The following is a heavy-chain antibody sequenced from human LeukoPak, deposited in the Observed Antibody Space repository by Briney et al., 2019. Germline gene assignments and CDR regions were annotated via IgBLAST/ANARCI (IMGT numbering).Heavy chain of an antibody. CDR1: GYTFTSYG. CDR2: ISAYNVNT. V-gene: IGHV1-18*01. J-gene: IGHJ4*02. CDR3: ARDVFSDSSGYYSHFFDY. Sequence: GASVKVSCKASGYTFTSYGISWVRQAPGQGLEWMGWISAYNVNTDYAQKLQGRVTMTTDTSTSTAYMELRSLRSDDTAVHFCARDVFSDSSGYYSHFFDYWGQGTLVTVSS. D-gene: IGHD3-22*01.